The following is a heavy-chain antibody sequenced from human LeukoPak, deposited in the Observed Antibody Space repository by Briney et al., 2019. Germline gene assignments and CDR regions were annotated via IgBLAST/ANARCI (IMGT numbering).Heavy chain of an antibody. V-gene: IGHV1-46*02. J-gene: IGHJ3*02. D-gene: IGHD2-2*01. CDR2: INPSDDST. CDR3: ARGGVVVPAAQDDAFDI. CDR1: GYTFNSSY. Sequence: HWASVKVSCKASGYTFNSSYMHWVRQAPGQGLEWMGIINPSDDSTRYAQKFQGRVTMTKDTSTNTVYMHLSSLSSDDTAVYYCARGGVVVPAAQDDAFDIWGQGTMVTVSS.